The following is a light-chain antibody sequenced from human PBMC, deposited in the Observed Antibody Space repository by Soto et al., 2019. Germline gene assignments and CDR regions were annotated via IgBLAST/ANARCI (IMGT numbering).Light chain of an antibody. CDR3: QQYNNWPRT. CDR2: GAS. Sequence: IVLTQSPGTLSLSAGERATLSCGASQSISSNLAWYQQKPGQAPRLLIYGASTRATGIPARFSGSEFGTDGTITISSLQSEDGSVYYGQQYNNWPRTFGQGTKVDIK. J-gene: IGKJ1*01. V-gene: IGKV3-15*01. CDR1: QSISSN.